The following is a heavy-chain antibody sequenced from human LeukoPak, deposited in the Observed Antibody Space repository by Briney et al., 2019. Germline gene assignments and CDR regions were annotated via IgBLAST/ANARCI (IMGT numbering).Heavy chain of an antibody. CDR1: GGSFSGYY. CDR3: ARHRGNTMVRGVYDY. J-gene: IGHJ4*02. CDR2: INHSGST. Sequence: SETLSLTCAVYGGSFSGYYWSWIRQPPGKGLEWIGEINHSGSTNYNPSLKSRVTISVDTSKNQFSLKLSSVTAADTAVYYCARHRGNTMVRGVYDYWGQGTLVTVSS. V-gene: IGHV4-34*01. D-gene: IGHD3-10*01.